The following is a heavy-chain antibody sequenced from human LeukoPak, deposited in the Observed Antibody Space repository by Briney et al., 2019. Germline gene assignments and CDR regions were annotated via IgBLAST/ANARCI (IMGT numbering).Heavy chain of an antibody. V-gene: IGHV4-59*12. Sequence: SETLSLTCTVSGGSISSYYWSWIRQPPGKGLEWIGYIYYSGSTNYNPSLKSRVTISVDTSKNQFSLKLSSVTAADTAVYYCARDRGDYVWGSYRYSPNWFDPWGQGTLVTVSS. CDR2: IYYSGST. CDR3: ARDRGDYVWGSYRYSPNWFDP. CDR1: GGSISSYY. D-gene: IGHD3-16*02. J-gene: IGHJ5*02.